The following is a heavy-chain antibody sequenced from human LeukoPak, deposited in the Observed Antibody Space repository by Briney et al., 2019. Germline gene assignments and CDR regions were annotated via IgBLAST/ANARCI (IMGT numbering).Heavy chain of an antibody. Sequence: GGSLRLSCAASGFAYSDYYMSWIRQAPGKGLDWVSYISNTGNTIYYADSVKGRFTISRDNAKNLLYLQMNSLRAEDTAVYYCARDRHILEWLFKLHYWGQGTLVTVSS. CDR3: ARDRHILEWLFKLHY. CDR2: ISNTGNTI. V-gene: IGHV3-11*01. J-gene: IGHJ4*02. CDR1: GFAYSDYY. D-gene: IGHD3-3*01.